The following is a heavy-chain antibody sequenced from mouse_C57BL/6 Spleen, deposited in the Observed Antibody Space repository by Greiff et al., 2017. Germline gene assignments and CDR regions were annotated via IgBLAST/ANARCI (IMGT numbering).Heavy chain of an antibody. CDR1: GYTFTSYW. CDR2: IAPSDSST. V-gene: IGHV1-69*01. Sequence: VKLQQPGAALVMPGASVKLSCKASGYTFTSYWMHWVKQRPGQGLEWIGEIAPSDSSTNYNQKFKGKSTLTVDKSSSTAYRQLSSLTSEDSAVDSGARLWESNGYFDVWGTGTTVTVAS. CDR3: ARLWESNGYFDV. J-gene: IGHJ1*03. D-gene: IGHD2-5*01.